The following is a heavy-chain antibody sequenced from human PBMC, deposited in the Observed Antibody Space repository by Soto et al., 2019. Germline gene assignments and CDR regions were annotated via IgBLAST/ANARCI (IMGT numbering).Heavy chain of an antibody. CDR2: INHSGST. D-gene: IGHD5-18*01. Sequence: SENLSPICAVYGGSFCCHYWSRIPQPPGQGLAWIGEINHSGSTNYNPSLKSRVTLSVDTPKNQFSLQLSSVPAADTAVYYCARVPPGSYPRFDYWGQG. J-gene: IGHJ4*02. CDR3: ARVPPGSYPRFDY. CDR1: GGSFCCHY. V-gene: IGHV4-34*01.